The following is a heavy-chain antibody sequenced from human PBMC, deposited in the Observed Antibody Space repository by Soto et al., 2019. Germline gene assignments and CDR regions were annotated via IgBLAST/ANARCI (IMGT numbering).Heavy chain of an antibody. CDR3: ARGGRVNPDVFDY. V-gene: IGHV3-30*03. Sequence: GGSLRLSCAASGFTFSSYGMHWVRQAPGKGLEWVAVISYDGSNKYYADSVKGRFTISRDNSKNTLYLQMNSLRAEDTAVYYCARGGRVNPDVFDYWGQGTLVTVSS. CDR2: ISYDGSNK. J-gene: IGHJ4*02. CDR1: GFTFSSYG. D-gene: IGHD1-26*01.